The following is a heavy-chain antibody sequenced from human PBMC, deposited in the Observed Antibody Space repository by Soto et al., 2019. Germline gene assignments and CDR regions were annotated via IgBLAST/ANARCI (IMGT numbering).Heavy chain of an antibody. CDR3: ARGAYSAFDY. CDR2: TYYRSKWYS. V-gene: IGHV6-1*01. Sequence: PSQTLSLTCAISGGSLSANGVAWNWLKQSPSIGLEWLGRTYYRSKWYSHYAVSVQSRISVNPDTSRNQFSLQLNSVTPEDTAVYYCARGAYSAFDYWGQGSLVTVSS. D-gene: IGHD2-21*01. CDR1: GGSLSANGVA. J-gene: IGHJ4*02.